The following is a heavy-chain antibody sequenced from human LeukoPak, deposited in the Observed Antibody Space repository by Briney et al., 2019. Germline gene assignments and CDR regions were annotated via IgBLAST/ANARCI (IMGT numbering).Heavy chain of an antibody. D-gene: IGHD3-16*01. J-gene: IGHJ6*03. CDR1: RFTFSSYG. V-gene: IGHV3-30*02. CDR3: ARVGGTHYYYYYMDV. Sequence: PGGSLRLSCAASRFTFSSYGMHWVRQAPGKGLEWVAFIRFDGSYNYYADSVKGRFTISRDNSKNTLYLQMNSLRAEDTAVYYCARVGGTHYYYYYMDVWGKGTTVTISS. CDR2: IRFDGSYN.